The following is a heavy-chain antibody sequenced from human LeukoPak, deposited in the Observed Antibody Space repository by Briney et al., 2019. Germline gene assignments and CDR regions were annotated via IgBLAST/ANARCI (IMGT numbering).Heavy chain of an antibody. CDR2: IRSKANSYAT. CDR1: GFTFSGSA. V-gene: IGHV3-73*01. CDR3: TRQEANGYSRFEFGY. J-gene: IGHJ4*02. Sequence: GGSLRLSCAASGFTFSGSAMHWVRQASGKGLEWVGRIRSKANSYATAYAASVKGRFTISRDDSKNTAYLQMNSLKTEDTAVYYCTRQEANGYSRFEFGYWGQGTLVTVSS. D-gene: IGHD5-18*01.